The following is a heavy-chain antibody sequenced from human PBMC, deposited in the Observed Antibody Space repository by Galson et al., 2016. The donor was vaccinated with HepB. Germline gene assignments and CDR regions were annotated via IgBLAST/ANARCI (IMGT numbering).Heavy chain of an antibody. J-gene: IGHJ4*03. Sequence: TLSLTCTVSSGSINSGAYYWHWIRQQPGKGLEWIGFIYHNGNTYYGPSLKSRATIFLDTSKNQFSLRVISVTAADTAVYYWARSLRDYSDYYFDSWGQGTTVTVSS. D-gene: IGHD4-11*01. CDR1: SGSINSGAYY. CDR3: ARSLRDYSDYYFDS. V-gene: IGHV4-31*03. CDR2: IYHNGNT.